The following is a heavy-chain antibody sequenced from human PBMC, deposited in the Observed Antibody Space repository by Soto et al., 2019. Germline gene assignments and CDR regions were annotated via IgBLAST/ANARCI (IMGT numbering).Heavy chain of an antibody. J-gene: IGHJ5*02. Sequence: ASVKVSWKASCYTLTRYGISWGRQAPGQGLEWMGWISAYNGNTNYAQKLQGRVTMTTDTSTSTAYMELRSLRSDDTAVYYCARMRTVAGTLWFDPWGQGTLVTVSS. CDR2: ISAYNGNT. CDR1: CYTLTRYG. CDR3: ARMRTVAGTLWFDP. V-gene: IGHV1-18*01. D-gene: IGHD6-19*01.